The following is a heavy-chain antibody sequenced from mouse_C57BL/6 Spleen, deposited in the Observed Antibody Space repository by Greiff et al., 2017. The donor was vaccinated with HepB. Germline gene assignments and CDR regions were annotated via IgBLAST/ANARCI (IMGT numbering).Heavy chain of an antibody. J-gene: IGHJ4*01. CDR2: ISNLAYSI. CDR3: ARRGVYAMDY. Sequence: EVKLVESGGGLVQPGGSLKLSCAASGFTFSDYGMAWVRQAPRKGPEWVAFISNLAYSIYYADTVTGRFTISRENAKNTLYLEMSSLRSEDTAMYYCARRGVYAMDYWGQGTSVTVSS. V-gene: IGHV5-15*04. CDR1: GFTFSDYG.